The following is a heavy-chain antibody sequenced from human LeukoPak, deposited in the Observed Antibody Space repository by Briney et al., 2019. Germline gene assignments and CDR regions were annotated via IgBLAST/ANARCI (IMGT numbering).Heavy chain of an antibody. J-gene: IGHJ4*02. V-gene: IGHV4-4*07. CDR1: GVSISSYW. CDR2: TYTTGRT. CDR3: ARAGYTISAFHSDF. D-gene: IGHD5-24*01. Sequence: PSETLSLTCDVSGVSISSYWWSRVRKPAGKGLEWIGRTYTTGRTNYSPSFQSRVTMSIDMSKNHFSLTLRSVTAADTAVYYCARAGYTISAFHSDFWGQGAPVTVSS.